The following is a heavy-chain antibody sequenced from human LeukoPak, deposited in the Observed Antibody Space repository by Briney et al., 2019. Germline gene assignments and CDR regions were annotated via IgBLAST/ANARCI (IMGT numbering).Heavy chain of an antibody. D-gene: IGHD3-10*01. CDR3: ARGNYYYDSGSYSFDY. CDR1: GFTFSSYA. J-gene: IGHJ4*02. CDR2: ISYDGSNK. Sequence: AGGSLRLSCAASGFTFSSYAMHWVRQAPGKGLEWVAVISYDGSNKYYADSVKGRFTISRDNSKNTLYLQMNSLRAEDTAVYFCARGNYYYDSGSYSFDYWGQGTLVTVSS. V-gene: IGHV3-30*04.